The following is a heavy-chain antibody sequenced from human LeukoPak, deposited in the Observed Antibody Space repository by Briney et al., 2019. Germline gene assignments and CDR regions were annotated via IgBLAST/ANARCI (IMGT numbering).Heavy chain of an antibody. CDR2: ISGSGGST. J-gene: IGHJ4*02. V-gene: IGHV3-23*01. D-gene: IGHD3-22*01. Sequence: GGSLRLSCAASGFTFSSYAMSWVRQAPGKGLEWVSAISGSGGSTYYADSVKGRFTISRDNSKNTLYLQMNSLRAEDTAVYYCAKDPNDSSGYYYFDYXXQGTLVTVSS. CDR1: GFTFSSYA. CDR3: AKDPNDSSGYYYFDY.